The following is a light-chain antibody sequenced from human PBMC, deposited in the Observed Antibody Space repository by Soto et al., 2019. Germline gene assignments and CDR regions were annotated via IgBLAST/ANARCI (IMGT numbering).Light chain of an antibody. CDR2: SND. J-gene: IGLJ3*02. Sequence: QSVLTQAPSASGTPGQRVTISCSGSSSNIGSNTVNWYQQLPGTAPKVLIYSNDQRPSGVPDRFSGSKSGTSASLAIGGLQSEDEADYYCAVWDDSLNGWVFGGGTKPPS. CDR1: SSNIGSNT. V-gene: IGLV1-44*01. CDR3: AVWDDSLNGWV.